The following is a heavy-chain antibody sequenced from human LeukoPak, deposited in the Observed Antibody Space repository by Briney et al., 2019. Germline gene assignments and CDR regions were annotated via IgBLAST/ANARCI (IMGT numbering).Heavy chain of an antibody. D-gene: IGHD3-22*01. Sequence: SETLSLTCSVAGGSISNSDYYWGWIRPTPGKGLEWIASIYYTGSTYYRPSLKSRVTMSVDTSKNQFSLKLSTVTAADTAVYYCARVVYYYDVSGYSFDLWGRGTLVTVSS. V-gene: IGHV4-39*01. CDR1: GGSISNSDYY. CDR2: IYYTGST. J-gene: IGHJ2*01. CDR3: ARVVYYYDVSGYSFDL.